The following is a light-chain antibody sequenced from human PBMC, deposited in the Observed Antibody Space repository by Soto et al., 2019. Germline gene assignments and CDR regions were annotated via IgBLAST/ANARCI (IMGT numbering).Light chain of an antibody. V-gene: IGLV2-8*01. CDR1: SSDVGAYDS. J-gene: IGLJ1*01. Sequence: QSALTQTPSASGSLGQSVTISCTGTSSDVGAYDSVSWYQHHPGKAPKALIYEVSKRPSGVPDRFSGSKSGNTASLTVSGLQADDEADYYCSSYGGSNNYVFGSGTKLTVL. CDR2: EVS. CDR3: SSYGGSNNYV.